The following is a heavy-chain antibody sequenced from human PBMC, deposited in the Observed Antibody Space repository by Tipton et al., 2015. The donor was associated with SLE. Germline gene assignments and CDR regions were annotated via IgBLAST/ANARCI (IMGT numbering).Heavy chain of an antibody. CDR3: GTASTDYGMDV. J-gene: IGHJ6*02. D-gene: IGHD2-8*02. CDR1: GFSFSDYW. Sequence: SLRLSCAASGFSFSDYWMHWVRQVPGKGLVWVSRIYSDGSSTNYADSVKGRFTISRDNAKNTLYLQMDSLRAEDTAVYYCGTASTDYGMDVWGQGTTVTVSS. V-gene: IGHV3-74*01. CDR2: IYSDGSST.